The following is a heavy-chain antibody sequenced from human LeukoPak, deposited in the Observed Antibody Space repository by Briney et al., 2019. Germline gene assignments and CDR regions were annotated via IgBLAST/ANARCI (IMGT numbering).Heavy chain of an antibody. CDR2: IKQDGCEK. V-gene: IGHV3-7*05. CDR3: ARDPANGYDLDY. J-gene: IGHJ4*02. D-gene: IGHD2-8*01. CDR1: GFTFSSYW. Sequence: GGSLRLSCAASGFTFSSYWMSWVRQAPGKGLEWVANIKQDGCEKYYVDSVNGRFTISSDKSKNSLYLQMNTVRAEDTAVYYCARDPANGYDLDYWGQGTLVTVSS.